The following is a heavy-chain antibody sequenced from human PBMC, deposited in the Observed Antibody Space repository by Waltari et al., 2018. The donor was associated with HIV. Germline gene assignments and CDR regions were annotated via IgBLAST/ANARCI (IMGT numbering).Heavy chain of an antibody. CDR3: VRDNHDFWSGHYFDS. J-gene: IGHJ4*02. CDR1: GFTFSEYY. Sequence: QVQLVESGGGLVKPGGSLTLSCAASGFTFSEYYMSWIRQAPGRGLEWLSYISASGGTTDYADAVRGRFTNSRDSAKHSLFLQMNSLRAEDTAVYYCVRDNHDFWSGHYFDSWGQGTLVTVSS. CDR2: ISASGGTT. V-gene: IGHV3-11*01. D-gene: IGHD3-3*01.